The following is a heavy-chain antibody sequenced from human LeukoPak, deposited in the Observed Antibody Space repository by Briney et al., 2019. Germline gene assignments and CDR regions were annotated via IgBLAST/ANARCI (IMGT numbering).Heavy chain of an antibody. D-gene: IGHD2-2*01. V-gene: IGHV3-74*01. CDR2: ILSDGSST. Sequence: SGESLRLSCAASGFTFSNYRMHWVRQTPGKGRVWVSLILSDGSSTNYADSVKGRYTVSRDNAQNTLYLQMNSLRAEDTAVYYCVRGYCSATSCYFSSSYNWFDPWGQGTLVTVSS. CDR3: VRGYCSATSCYFSSSYNWFDP. J-gene: IGHJ5*02. CDR1: GFTFSNYR.